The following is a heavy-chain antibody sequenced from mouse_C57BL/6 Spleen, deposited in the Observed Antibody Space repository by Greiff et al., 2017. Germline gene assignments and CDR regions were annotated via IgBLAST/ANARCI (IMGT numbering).Heavy chain of an antibody. D-gene: IGHD1-1*01. CDR2: FHPYNDDT. CDR3: ALSYYGSSYGWYFDV. J-gene: IGHJ1*03. CDR1: GYTFTTYP. V-gene: IGHV1-47*01. Sequence: VQLQQSGAELVKPGASVKMSCKASGYTFTTYPIEWMKQNHGKSLEWIGNFHPYNDDTKYNEKFKGKATLTVEKSSSTVYLELSRLTSDDSAVYYCALSYYGSSYGWYFDVWGTGTTVTVSS.